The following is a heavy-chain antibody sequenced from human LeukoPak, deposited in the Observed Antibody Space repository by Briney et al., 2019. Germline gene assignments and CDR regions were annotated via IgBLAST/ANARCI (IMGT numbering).Heavy chain of an antibody. J-gene: IGHJ3*02. D-gene: IGHD3-10*01. CDR1: GFTFSSYG. CDR3: AKVGVYGSGSVDAFDI. Sequence: PGGSLRLSCAASGFTFSSYGMHWVRQAPGKGLEWVAVISYDGSNKYYADSVKGRFTISRDNSKNTLYLQMNSLRAEDTAVYYCAKVGVYGSGSVDAFDIWGQGTMVTVSS. CDR2: ISYDGSNK. V-gene: IGHV3-30*18.